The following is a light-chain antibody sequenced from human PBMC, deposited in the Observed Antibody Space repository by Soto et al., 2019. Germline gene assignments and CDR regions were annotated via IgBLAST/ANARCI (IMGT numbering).Light chain of an antibody. CDR2: AAS. CDR3: RQSYSTPRT. Sequence: DIQMTQSPSSLSASVGDRVTIICRASQSISSYLNWYQQKPGKAPKLLIYAASSLQSGVPSRFSGSGSGTDFTLTISRLQLEDFATYYCRQSYSTPRTFVQGTKVEIK. V-gene: IGKV1-39*01. CDR1: QSISSY. J-gene: IGKJ1*01.